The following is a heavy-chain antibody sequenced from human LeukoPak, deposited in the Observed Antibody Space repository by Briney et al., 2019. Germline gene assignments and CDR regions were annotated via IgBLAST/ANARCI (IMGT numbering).Heavy chain of an antibody. CDR3: ARAAYGSGATYGY. Sequence: SETLSLTCAVYGGSFSGYYWSWIRQPPGKGLEWIGEINHSGSTNYNPSLKSRVTISVATSKNQFSLKLSSVTAADTAVYYCARAAYGSGATYGYWGQGTLVTVSS. J-gene: IGHJ4*02. D-gene: IGHD3-10*01. V-gene: IGHV4-34*01. CDR1: GGSFSGYY. CDR2: INHSGST.